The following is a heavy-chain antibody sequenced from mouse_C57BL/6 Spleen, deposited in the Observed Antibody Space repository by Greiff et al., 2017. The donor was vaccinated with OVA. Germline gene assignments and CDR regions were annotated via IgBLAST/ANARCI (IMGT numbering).Heavy chain of an antibody. CDR3: ARPAQATLYFDY. J-gene: IGHJ2*01. CDR1: GFNIKDYY. V-gene: IGHV14-2*01. CDR2: IDPEDGET. Sequence: VQLQQSGAELVKPGASVKLSCTASGFNIKDYYMHWVKQRTEQGLEWIGRIDPEDGETKYSPQFQGQATITTDTTSNTAYLQPSSLTSEETAVYYCARPAQATLYFDYWGQGTTLTVSS. D-gene: IGHD3-2*02.